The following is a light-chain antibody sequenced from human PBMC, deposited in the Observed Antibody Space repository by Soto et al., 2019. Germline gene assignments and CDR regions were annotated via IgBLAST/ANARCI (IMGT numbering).Light chain of an antibody. CDR2: DAS. V-gene: IGKV3-11*01. CDR1: QSVTTF. Sequence: EIVLTKSPVTLSLSPGERATLSCRASQSVTTFLACYQHKPGQAPRLLIYDASKRATGIPARFSGSGSGTDFTLTISSLEPEDFAVYYCQQRTNWPRTFGGGTKVEIK. J-gene: IGKJ4*01. CDR3: QQRTNWPRT.